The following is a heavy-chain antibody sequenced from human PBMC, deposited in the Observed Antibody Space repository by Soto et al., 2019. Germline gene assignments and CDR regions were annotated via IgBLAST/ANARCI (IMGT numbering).Heavy chain of an antibody. Sequence: EVQLVESGGGLVKPGGSLRLSCAASGFTFSSYSMNWVRQAPGKGLEWVSSISSSSSYIYYADSVKGRFTVSRDNAKNVXYLQMNSLGAEDTAVYYCAGERAYYGSGSFRWFGPLGQGTLVTVSS. CDR2: ISSSSSYI. CDR3: AGERAYYGSGSFRWFGP. V-gene: IGHV3-21*01. J-gene: IGHJ5*02. D-gene: IGHD3-10*01. CDR1: GFTFSSYS.